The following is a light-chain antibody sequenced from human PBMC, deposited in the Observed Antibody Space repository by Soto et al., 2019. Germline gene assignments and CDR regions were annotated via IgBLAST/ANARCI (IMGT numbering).Light chain of an antibody. V-gene: IGLV2-14*01. Sequence: QSALTQPASVSGSPGQSITISCTGTSSDVGGYNYVSWYQQHPAKVPKLMIYDVSNRPSGVSDRFSGSKSGNTASLTISGLQADDEADYYCYSYTTSSTYVFGTGTKLTVL. CDR1: SSDVGGYNY. J-gene: IGLJ1*01. CDR2: DVS. CDR3: YSYTTSSTYV.